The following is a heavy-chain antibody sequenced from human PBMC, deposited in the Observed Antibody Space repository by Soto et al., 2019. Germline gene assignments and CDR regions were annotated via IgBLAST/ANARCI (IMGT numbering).Heavy chain of an antibody. V-gene: IGHV3-23*01. CDR3: TRNSDYDFSSGFLY. D-gene: IGHD3-3*01. CDR2: ISGSGLST. CDR1: GFTFNSYA. J-gene: IGHJ4*02. Sequence: GGSLRLSCAASGFTFNSYAMSWVRQAPGKGLEWVSSISGSGLSTYYADSVKGRFTISRDNSKNTLYLQMDRLRAEDTAVYYCTRNSDYDFSSGFLYWGQGXLVTVYS.